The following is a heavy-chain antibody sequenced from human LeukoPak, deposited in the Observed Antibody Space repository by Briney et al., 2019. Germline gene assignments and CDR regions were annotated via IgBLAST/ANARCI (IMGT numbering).Heavy chain of an antibody. CDR3: ARVGYSDFWSGYYWDY. CDR1: GFTFSSYG. J-gene: IGHJ4*02. V-gene: IGHV3-30*02. Sequence: GGSLRLSCAASGFTFSSYGMHWVRQAPGKGLEWVAFIRYDGSNKYYADSVKGRFTISGDNSKNTLYLQMNSLRAEDTAVYYCARVGYSDFWSGYYWDYWGQGTLATVSS. CDR2: IRYDGSNK. D-gene: IGHD3-3*01.